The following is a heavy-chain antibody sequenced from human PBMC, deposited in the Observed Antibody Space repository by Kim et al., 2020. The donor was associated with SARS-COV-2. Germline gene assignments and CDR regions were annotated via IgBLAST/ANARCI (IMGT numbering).Heavy chain of an antibody. CDR1: GGSISSSSYY. Sequence: SETLSLTCTVSGGSISSSSYYWGWIRQPPGKGLEWIGSIYYSGSTYYNPSLKSRVTISVDTSKNQFSLKLSSVTAADTAVYYCARGNSYYDFWSGPLGNTNWFEPWGQGTLVTVSS. CDR3: ARGNSYYDFWSGPLGNTNWFEP. CDR2: IYYSGST. D-gene: IGHD3-3*01. J-gene: IGHJ5*02. V-gene: IGHV4-39*07.